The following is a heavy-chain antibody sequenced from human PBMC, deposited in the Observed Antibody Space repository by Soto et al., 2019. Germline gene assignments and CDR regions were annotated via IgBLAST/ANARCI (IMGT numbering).Heavy chain of an antibody. J-gene: IGHJ6*02. CDR1: GYSFTSYW. CDR3: ARLDSSGLRGYCYGMDV. Sequence: GESLKISCKGSGYSFTSYWIGWVRQMPGKGLEWMGIIYPGDSDTRYSPSFQGQVTISADKSISTAYLQWSSLKASDTAMYYCARLDSSGLRGYCYGMDVWGQGTTVTVSS. D-gene: IGHD6-19*01. CDR2: IYPGDSDT. V-gene: IGHV5-51*01.